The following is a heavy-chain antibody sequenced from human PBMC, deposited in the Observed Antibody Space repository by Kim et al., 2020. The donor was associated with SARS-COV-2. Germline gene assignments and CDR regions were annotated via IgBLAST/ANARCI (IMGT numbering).Heavy chain of an antibody. CDR3: ARIGYSSSSLDY. CDR1: GFTFSNYW. J-gene: IGHJ4*02. CDR2: LKQDGSVN. V-gene: IGHV3-7*01. D-gene: IGHD6-13*01. Sequence: GGSLRLSCAASGFTFSNYWMTWVRQAPGKGLEWVANLKQDGSVNYYADSVKGRFTISRDNAKNSLYLQMNSLSDDDTAVYYCARIGYSSSSLDYWGQGTL.